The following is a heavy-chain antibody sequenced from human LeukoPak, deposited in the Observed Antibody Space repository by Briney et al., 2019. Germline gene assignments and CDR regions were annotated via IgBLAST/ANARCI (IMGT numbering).Heavy chain of an antibody. Sequence: ASGKVSCKASGYTFTGYFIHWVRQAPGQGLEWMGWVNPNSGGTNYAQKFQDRVTMTRDTSISTVYMELSRLRSDDTAVYYCAREDCGGDCYHYWGQGTLVTVSS. J-gene: IGHJ4*02. CDR3: AREDCGGDCYHY. CDR1: GYTFTGYF. CDR2: VNPNSGGT. V-gene: IGHV1-2*02. D-gene: IGHD2-21*02.